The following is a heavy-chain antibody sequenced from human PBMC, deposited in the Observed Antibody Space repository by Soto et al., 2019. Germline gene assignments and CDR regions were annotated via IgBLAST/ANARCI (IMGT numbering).Heavy chain of an antibody. CDR1: GCTCSSYA. Sequence: GGSLRLSCAASGCTCSSYAMHWVRQAPGKGLEYVSAISSNGGSTYYANSVKGRFTISRDNSKNTLYLQMGSLRAEDMAVYYCARVGISSGAAPPPSTYYYYYYMDVWGKGTTVTVSS. D-gene: IGHD6-19*01. J-gene: IGHJ6*03. V-gene: IGHV3-64*01. CDR3: ARVGISSGAAPPPSTYYYYYYMDV. CDR2: ISSNGGST.